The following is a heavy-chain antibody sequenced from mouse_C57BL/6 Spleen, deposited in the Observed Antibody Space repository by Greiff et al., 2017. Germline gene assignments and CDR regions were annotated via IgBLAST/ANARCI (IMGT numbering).Heavy chain of an antibody. V-gene: IGHV1-55*01. J-gene: IGHJ3*01. CDR3: ARKDYGSGFAY. D-gene: IGHD1-1*01. CDR2: IYPGSGST. Sequence: QVHVKQPGAELVKPGASVKMSCKASGYTFTSYWITWVKQRPGQGLEWIGDIYPGSGSTNYNEKFKSKATLTVDTSSSTAYMQLSSLTSEDSAVYYCARKDYGSGFAYWGQGTLVTVSA. CDR1: GYTFTSYW.